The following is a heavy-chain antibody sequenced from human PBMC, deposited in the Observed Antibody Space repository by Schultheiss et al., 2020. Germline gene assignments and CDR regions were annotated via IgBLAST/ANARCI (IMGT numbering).Heavy chain of an antibody. D-gene: IGHD4-23*01. CDR1: GFTFTRYS. CDR2: ISHDGSKN. CDR3: ARDPHDYGGNSHNLDF. V-gene: IGHV3-30*04. J-gene: IGHJ4*02. Sequence: GESLKISCAASGFTFTRYSIHWVRQAPGKGLEWVAIISHDGSKNYYADSVKGRFTISRDNSRDTVYLQMTSLSAEDTARYYCARDPHDYGGNSHNLDFWGQGTLVTVSS.